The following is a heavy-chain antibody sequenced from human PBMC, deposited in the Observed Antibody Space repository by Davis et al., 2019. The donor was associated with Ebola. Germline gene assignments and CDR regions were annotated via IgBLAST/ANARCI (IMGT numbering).Heavy chain of an antibody. CDR1: GGSISSSSYY. J-gene: IGHJ3*02. CDR2: IYYSGST. V-gene: IGHV4-39*07. D-gene: IGHD3-3*01. Sequence: PSETLSLTCTVSGGSISSSSYYWGWIRQPPGKGLEWIGSIYYSGSTYYNPSLKSRVTISVDTSKNQFSLKLSSVTAADTAVYYCARDWVRFLEWHPSPRGRAFDIWGQGTMVTVSS. CDR3: ARDWVRFLEWHPSPRGRAFDI.